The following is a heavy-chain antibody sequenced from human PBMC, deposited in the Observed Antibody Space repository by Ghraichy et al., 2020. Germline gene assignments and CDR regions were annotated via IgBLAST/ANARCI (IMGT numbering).Heavy chain of an antibody. J-gene: IGHJ6*02. D-gene: IGHD3-10*01. Sequence: GGSLRLSCAASGFTFSSYSMNWVRQAPGKGLEWVSSISSSSSYIYYADSVKGRFTISRDNAKNSLYLQMNSLRAEDTAVYYCARDMVRGVKPYYYYGMDVWGQGTTVTVSS. CDR1: GFTFSSYS. CDR2: ISSSSSYI. CDR3: ARDMVRGVKPYYYYGMDV. V-gene: IGHV3-21*01.